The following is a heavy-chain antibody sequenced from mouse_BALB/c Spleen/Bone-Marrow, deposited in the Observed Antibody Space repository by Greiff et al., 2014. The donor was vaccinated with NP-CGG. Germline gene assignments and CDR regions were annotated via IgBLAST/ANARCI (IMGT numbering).Heavy chain of an antibody. V-gene: IGHV5-9-2*01. CDR1: GFTFNNCS. D-gene: IGHD2-4*01. J-gene: IGHJ3*01. CDR3: ARHAYYDQTEVSFVY. CDR2: ISGGGSYT. Sequence: EVKLMESGGGLVKSGGSLKLSCAASGFTFNNCSMSWVRQTPEKRLEWVATISGGGSYTFYPDSVKGRFTISRDNAKNDLYLQLSSLRSEDTALYYCARHAYYDQTEVSFVYWGQGTLVTVSA.